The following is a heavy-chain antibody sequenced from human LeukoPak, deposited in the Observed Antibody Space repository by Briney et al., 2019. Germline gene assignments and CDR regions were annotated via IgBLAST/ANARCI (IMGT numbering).Heavy chain of an antibody. Sequence: PGGSLRLSCAASGFAFSTYWMDWVRQAPGKGLEWVGNINQDGSVKHYVDSVRGRFTISRDNARNSVYLQMNALRVEDTAVYYCTRGFVFWGQGTLVTASS. D-gene: IGHD3-3*01. CDR2: INQDGSVK. CDR3: TRGFVF. V-gene: IGHV3-7*01. J-gene: IGHJ4*02. CDR1: GFAFSTYW.